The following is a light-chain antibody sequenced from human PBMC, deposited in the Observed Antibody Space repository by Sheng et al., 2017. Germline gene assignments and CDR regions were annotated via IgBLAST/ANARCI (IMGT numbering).Light chain of an antibody. CDR3: CSYAGSHTWV. CDR2: EVD. V-gene: IGLV2-23*02. Sequence: QSALTQPASVSGSPGQWITISCTGTSSNVGDYNLVSWFQQSPGRAPKLLIYEVDKRPSGVSDRFFGSKSVNTASLTISGLQAEDESDYYCCSYAGSHTWVFGGGTKLTVL. J-gene: IGLJ3*02. CDR1: SSNVGDYNL.